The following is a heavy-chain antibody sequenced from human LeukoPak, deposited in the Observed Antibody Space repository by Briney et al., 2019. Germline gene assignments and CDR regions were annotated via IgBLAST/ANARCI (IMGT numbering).Heavy chain of an antibody. CDR1: GGSISSGSYY. CDR3: AKNPRLLDWFDP. CDR2: IYTSGST. J-gene: IGHJ5*02. V-gene: IGHV4-61*02. D-gene: IGHD3-22*01. Sequence: SETLSRTCTVSGGSISSGSYYWSWIRQPAGKGQEWIGRIYTSGSTNYNPSLKSRVTISVDTSKNQFSLKLSSVTAADTAVYYSAKNPRLLDWFDPWGQGTLVTVSS.